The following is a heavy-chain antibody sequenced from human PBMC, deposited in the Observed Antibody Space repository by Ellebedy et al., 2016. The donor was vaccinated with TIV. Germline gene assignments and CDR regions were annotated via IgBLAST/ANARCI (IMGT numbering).Heavy chain of an antibody. CDR2: MNPNMGNT. CDR3: ARILYYHDSRGYYRSDRFDY. CDR1: GYTFTSYA. D-gene: IGHD3-22*01. V-gene: IGHV1-8*02. Sequence: AASVKVSCKASGYTFTSYAMHWVRQAPGQGLEWMGWMNPNMGNTGYSQKFQGRVTMTRNTSISTAYMELSSLRSEDTAVYYCARILYYHDSRGYYRSDRFDYWGQGNLVTVPS. J-gene: IGHJ4*02.